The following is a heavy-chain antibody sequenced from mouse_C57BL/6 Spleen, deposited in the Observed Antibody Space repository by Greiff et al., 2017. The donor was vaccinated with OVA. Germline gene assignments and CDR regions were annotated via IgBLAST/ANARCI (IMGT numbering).Heavy chain of an antibody. Sequence: EVHLVESGEGLVKPGGSLKLSCAASGFTFSSYAMSWVRQTPEKRLEWVAFISSGGDYIYYADTVKGRFTISRDNARNTLYLQMSSLKSEDTAMYYCTRDPYDYPDYWGQGTTLTVSS. CDR2: ISSGGDYI. CDR1: GFTFSSYA. CDR3: TRDPYDYPDY. D-gene: IGHD2-4*01. V-gene: IGHV5-9-1*02. J-gene: IGHJ2*01.